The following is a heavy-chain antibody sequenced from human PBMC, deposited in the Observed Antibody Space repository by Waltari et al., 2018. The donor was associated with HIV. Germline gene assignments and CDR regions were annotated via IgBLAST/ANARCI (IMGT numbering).Heavy chain of an antibody. CDR3: ATEGFCPNGVCSHYYGMDG. CDR2: IRTSSRNI. J-gene: IGHJ6*02. V-gene: IGHV3-21*03. Sequence: EVQLVESGGGLVTPGRSLRPFCAASGFTSSSYSMNWGRHAPGEGLKSFSAIRTSSRNIYSADSRKPQSAISRDNAKNALYLHMNSLIAEHTTACYCATEGFCPNGVCSHYYGMDGWGQGTTVIVSS. D-gene: IGHD2-8*01. CDR1: GFTSSSYS.